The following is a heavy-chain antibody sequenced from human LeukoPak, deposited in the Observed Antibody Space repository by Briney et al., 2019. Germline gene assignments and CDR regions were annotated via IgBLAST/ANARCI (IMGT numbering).Heavy chain of an antibody. CDR2: INQDESKK. J-gene: IGHJ4*02. CDR3: AKDSPTSDPFEN. Sequence: GGSLRLSCAASGFTFSNDWMCWVRQAPGKGLEWVANINQDESKKYYADSVKGRFTISGDNSRNTVYLQMNSLRGEDSAVYYCAKDSPTSDPFENWGQGTLVTVSS. CDR1: GFTFSNDW. V-gene: IGHV3-7*01.